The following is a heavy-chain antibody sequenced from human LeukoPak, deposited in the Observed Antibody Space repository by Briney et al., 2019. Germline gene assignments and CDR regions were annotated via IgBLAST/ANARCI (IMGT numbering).Heavy chain of an antibody. CDR3: ARDNYDSSGPYYFDY. CDR1: GFTVSSNS. CDR2: IYSAGSI. Sequence: PGGSLRLSCTVSGFTVSSNSMSWVRQAPGKGLEWVSFIYSAGSIYYSDSVKGRFTISIDNSKNTLYLQMNSLRAEDTAVYYCARDNYDSSGPYYFDYWGQGTLVTVSS. V-gene: IGHV3-53*01. D-gene: IGHD3-22*01. J-gene: IGHJ4*02.